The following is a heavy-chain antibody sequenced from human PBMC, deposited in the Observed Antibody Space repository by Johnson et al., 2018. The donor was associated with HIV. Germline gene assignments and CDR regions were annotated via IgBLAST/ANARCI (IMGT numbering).Heavy chain of an antibody. CDR1: GFTFSSYA. Sequence: QVQLVESGGGVVQPGRSLRLSCAASGFTFSSYAMHWVRQAPGKGLEWVAVISYDGSNKYYADSVKGRFTISRYNSKNTLYLQINSLRAEDTAVYYCAKTLRFLEWLDDAFDIWGQGTMVTVSS. J-gene: IGHJ3*02. D-gene: IGHD3-3*01. V-gene: IGHV3-30*04. CDR2: ISYDGSNK. CDR3: AKTLRFLEWLDDAFDI.